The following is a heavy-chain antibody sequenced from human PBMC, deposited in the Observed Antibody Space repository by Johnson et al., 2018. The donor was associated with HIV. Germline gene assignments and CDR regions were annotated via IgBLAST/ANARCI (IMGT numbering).Heavy chain of an antibody. V-gene: IGHV3-15*01. J-gene: IGHJ3*02. CDR3: ARAPSPGPGGAFDI. CDR1: GFTFSNAW. Sequence: EVQLVESGGGVVQPGGSLRLSCAASGFTFSNAWMSWVRQAPGKGLEWVGRIKSKTDGGTTDYAAPVKGRFTISRDDSKNTLYLQMNSLRAEDTAVYYCARAPSPGPGGAFDIWGQGTMVTVSS. CDR2: IKSKTDGGTT.